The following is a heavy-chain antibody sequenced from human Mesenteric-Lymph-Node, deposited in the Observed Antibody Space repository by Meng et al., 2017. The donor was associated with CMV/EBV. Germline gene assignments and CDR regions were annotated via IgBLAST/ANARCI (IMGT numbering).Heavy chain of an antibody. CDR1: GLILSNYE. V-gene: IGHV3-48*03. CDR2: ISSGGATT. CDR3: ARDNNEFWSGYED. Sequence: GGSLRLSCEASGLILSNYEMNWVRQAPGKGLEWVAYISSGGATTYYGDSVKGRFTISRDNAKNLVFLQMNRLRAEDTAVYYCARDNNEFWSGYEDWGQGTLVTVSS. J-gene: IGHJ4*02. D-gene: IGHD3-3*01.